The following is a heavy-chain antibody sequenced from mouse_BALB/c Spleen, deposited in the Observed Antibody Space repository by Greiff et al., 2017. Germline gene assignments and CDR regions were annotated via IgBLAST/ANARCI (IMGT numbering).Heavy chain of an antibody. CDR3: AIMITGSTYCFDY. CDR1: GFNIKDTY. V-gene: IGHV14-3*02. D-gene: IGHD2-4*01. CDR2: IDPANGNT. J-gene: IGHJ2*01. Sequence: EVQLQQSGAELVKPGASVKLSCTASGFNIKDTYMHWVKQRPEQGLEWIGRIDPANGNTKYDPKFQGKATITADTSSNTAYLQLSSLTSEDTAVYYCAIMITGSTYCFDYWGQGTTLTVSS.